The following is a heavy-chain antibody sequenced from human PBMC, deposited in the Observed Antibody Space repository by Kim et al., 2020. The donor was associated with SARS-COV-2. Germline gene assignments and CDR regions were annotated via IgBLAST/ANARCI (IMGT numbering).Heavy chain of an antibody. J-gene: IGHJ6*03. D-gene: IGHD3-3*01. Sequence: GGSLRLSCAVSGFTFDDYAMQWVRQAPGKGLEWVSLISGDGDYTYYADSVKGRFTISRDNSKNSLYLQMNSLRIEDTALYYCAKDKGDFWMKDYMDVWG. CDR1: GFTFDDYA. CDR3: AKDKGDFWMKDYMDV. V-gene: IGHV3-43*02. CDR2: ISGDGDYT.